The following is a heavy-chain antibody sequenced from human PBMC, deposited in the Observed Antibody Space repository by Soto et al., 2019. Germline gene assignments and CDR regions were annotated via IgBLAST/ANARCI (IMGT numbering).Heavy chain of an antibody. J-gene: IGHJ6*02. CDR3: ARWEGSYGDYGYYYYGMDV. D-gene: IGHD4-17*01. V-gene: IGHV4-31*03. CDR1: GGSISSGGYY. Sequence: QVQLQESGPGLVKPSQTLSLTCTVSGGSISSGGYYWSWIRQHPGKGLEWIGYIYYSGSTYYNPSLKSRVTISVDTSKNQFSLKLSSVTAADTAVYYCARWEGSYGDYGYYYYGMDVWGQGTTVTVSS. CDR2: IYYSGST.